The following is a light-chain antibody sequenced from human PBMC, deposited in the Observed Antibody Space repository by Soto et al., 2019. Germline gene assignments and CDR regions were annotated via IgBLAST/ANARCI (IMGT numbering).Light chain of an antibody. V-gene: IGLV2-23*02. CDR2: EVS. Sequence: QSVLTQPASVSGSPGQSITISCTGTSSDVGSYNLVSWYQQHPGKAPKLMIYEVSKRPSGVSNRFSGSKSGNTASLTISGLQAEDEADYYCCSYAGSSTCHAVFGGGTQLTVL. J-gene: IGLJ7*01. CDR1: SSDVGSYNL. CDR3: CSYAGSSTCHAV.